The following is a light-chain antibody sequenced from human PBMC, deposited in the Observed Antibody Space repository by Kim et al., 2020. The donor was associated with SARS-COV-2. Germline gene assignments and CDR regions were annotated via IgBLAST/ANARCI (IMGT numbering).Light chain of an antibody. J-gene: IGKJ1*01. CDR2: AAS. CDR3: QKYNGAPWT. CDR1: QGISKD. V-gene: IGKV1-27*01. Sequence: SASVVDRVSITCQASQGISKDLAWYQQKPGNAPKLLIFAASALQAGVPTRFSGSGSGTDCTLTISSLQPEDVATYYCQKYNGAPWTFGQGTKLEI.